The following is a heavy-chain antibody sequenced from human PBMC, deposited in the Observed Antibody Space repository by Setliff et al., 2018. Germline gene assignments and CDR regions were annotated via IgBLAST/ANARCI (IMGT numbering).Heavy chain of an antibody. CDR1: GGSFSTYY. Sequence: SETLSLTCAVYGGSFSTYYWIWIRQPPGKGLEWLGYISYSGSTYYNPSLKSRVTISVDTSKNQFSLKLSSVTAADTAVYYCARSGYGSGSYYKVDYWGQGTLVTVSS. J-gene: IGHJ4*02. D-gene: IGHD3-10*01. CDR3: ARSGYGSGSYYKVDY. V-gene: IGHV4-59*08. CDR2: ISYSGST.